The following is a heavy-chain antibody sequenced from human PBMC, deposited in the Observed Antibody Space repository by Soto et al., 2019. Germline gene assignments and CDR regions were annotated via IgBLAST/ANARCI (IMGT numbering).Heavy chain of an antibody. CDR1: GYTFTGYY. V-gene: IGHV1-2*02. Sequence: GASVKVSCKASGYTFTGYYMHWVRQAPGQGLEWMGWINPKSGGTNIAQRFKGRVNMTRDMSISTVYMEMNRLKSDDTAVYYCVRDGLVSSARYYFDYWGQGTLVTVSS. D-gene: IGHD6-13*01. J-gene: IGHJ4*02. CDR2: INPKSGGT. CDR3: VRDGLVSSARYYFDY.